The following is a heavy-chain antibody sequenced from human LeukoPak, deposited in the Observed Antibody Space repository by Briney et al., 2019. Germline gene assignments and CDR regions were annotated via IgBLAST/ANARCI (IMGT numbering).Heavy chain of an antibody. D-gene: IGHD6-13*01. J-gene: IGHJ6*04. V-gene: IGHV4-59*01. CDR2: IYYSGST. CDR3: AREVYSSSWYVMDV. CDR1: GGSISSYY. Sequence: SETLSPTCTVSGGSISSYYWSWIRQPPGKGLEWIGYIYYSGSTNYNPSLKSRVTISVDTSKNQFSLKLSSVTAADTAVYYCAREVYSSSWYVMDVWGKGTTVTVSS.